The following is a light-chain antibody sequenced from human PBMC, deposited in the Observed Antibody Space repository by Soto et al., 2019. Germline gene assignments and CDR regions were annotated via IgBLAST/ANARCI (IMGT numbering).Light chain of an antibody. V-gene: IGLV2-8*01. CDR1: SSDVGGYNY. J-gene: IGLJ2*01. Sequence: QSALTQPPSASGSPGQSVTISSTGTSSDVGGYNYVSWYQQHPGKAPKLMIYEVSKRPSGVPDRFSGSKSGNTASLTVSGLQAEDEADYYCSSYAGSNNLGVFGGGTKLTVL. CDR3: SSYAGSNNLGV. CDR2: EVS.